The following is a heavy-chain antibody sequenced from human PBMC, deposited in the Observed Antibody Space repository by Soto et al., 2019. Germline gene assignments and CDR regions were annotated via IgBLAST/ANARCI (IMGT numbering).Heavy chain of an antibody. CDR3: ARDLYGSGSYYRGGSFDY. D-gene: IGHD3-10*01. V-gene: IGHV4-4*02. CDR2: IYHSGST. CDR1: GGSISSSNW. Sequence: SETLSLTCAVSGGSISSSNWWSWVRQPPGKGLEWIGEIYHSGSTNYNPSLKSRVTISVDKSKNQFSLKLSSVTAADTAVYYCARDLYGSGSYYRGGSFDYWGQGTLVTVSS. J-gene: IGHJ4*02.